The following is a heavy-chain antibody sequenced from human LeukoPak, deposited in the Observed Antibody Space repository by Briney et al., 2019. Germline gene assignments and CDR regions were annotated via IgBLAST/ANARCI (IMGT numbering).Heavy chain of an antibody. CDR2: INWNGVST. Sequence: GGSLRLSCAASGFTFDDYGMSWVRQPPGKGLEWVSGINWNGVSTSYADSVKGRFTISRDNAKNSLYLQIHSLRDEDTALYYCARDKIPVAGTLLFDYWGQGTLVTVSS. CDR3: ARDKIPVAGTLLFDY. D-gene: IGHD6-19*01. J-gene: IGHJ4*02. V-gene: IGHV3-20*04. CDR1: GFTFDDYG.